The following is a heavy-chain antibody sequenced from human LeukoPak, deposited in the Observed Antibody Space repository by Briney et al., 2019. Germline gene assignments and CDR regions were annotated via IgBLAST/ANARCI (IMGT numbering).Heavy chain of an antibody. V-gene: IGHV3-33*01. J-gene: IGHJ5*02. CDR1: GFTFSSYG. Sequence: GRSLRLSCAASGFTFSSYGMHWVRQAPGKGLEWVAVIRYDGSNKYYADSVKGRFTISRDNSKNTLYLQMNSLRAEDTAVYYCARAEGPFHNWFDPWGQGTLVTVSS. CDR2: IRYDGSNK. CDR3: ARAEGPFHNWFDP. D-gene: IGHD2/OR15-2a*01.